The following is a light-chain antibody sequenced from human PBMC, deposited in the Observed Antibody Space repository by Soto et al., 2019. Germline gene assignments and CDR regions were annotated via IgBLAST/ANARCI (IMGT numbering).Light chain of an antibody. Sequence: DIQMTQSPSTLSASVGDRVTITCRASQSISSWLAWYQQKPGKAPKLLIYDASSLESGVPSRFSGSGSGTEFTLTISGLQPDDFATYYCQQYNSYSEAFGQGTKV. CDR3: QQYNSYSEA. CDR1: QSISSW. V-gene: IGKV1-5*01. CDR2: DAS. J-gene: IGKJ1*01.